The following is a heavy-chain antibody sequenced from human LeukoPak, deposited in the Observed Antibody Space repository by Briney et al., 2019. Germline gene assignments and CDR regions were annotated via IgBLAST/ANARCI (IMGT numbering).Heavy chain of an antibody. CDR1: GFTFSSYA. CDR3: ARDRYDHYHDSSGYQGFDP. D-gene: IGHD3-22*01. J-gene: IGHJ5*02. Sequence: GGSLRLSCAASGFTFSSYAMHWVRQAPGKGLEWVAVISYDGSNKYYADSVKGRFTISRDNSKNTLYLQMNSLRAEDTAVYYCARDRYDHYHDSSGYQGFDPWGQGTLVSVSS. CDR2: ISYDGSNK. V-gene: IGHV3-30-3*01.